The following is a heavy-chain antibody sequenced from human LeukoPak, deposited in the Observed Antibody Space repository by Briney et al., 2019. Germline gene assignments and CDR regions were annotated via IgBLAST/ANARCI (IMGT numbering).Heavy chain of an antibody. CDR2: ISGSGGST. CDR1: GFTFSSYA. Sequence: GGSLRLSCAASGFTFSSYAMSWVRQAPGKGLEWVSAISGSGGSTCYADSVKGRFTISRDNSKNTLYLQMNSLRAEDTAVYYCARVTHTELSTWFDPWGQGTLVTVSS. CDR3: ARVTHTELSTWFDP. V-gene: IGHV3-23*01. J-gene: IGHJ5*02. D-gene: IGHD5-18*01.